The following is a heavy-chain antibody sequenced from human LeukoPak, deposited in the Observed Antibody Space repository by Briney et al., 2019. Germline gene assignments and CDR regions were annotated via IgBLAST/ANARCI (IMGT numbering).Heavy chain of an antibody. Sequence: ASVKVSCKASGYTFTAYRVYWMRQAPGQGLEWMGWVSPSSGATKYAQKFQGRVTMTRDTSTSTAYMELSRLRSDDTAVYYCARDKFGELFSFDYWGQGTLVTVSS. J-gene: IGHJ4*02. V-gene: IGHV1-2*02. CDR3: ARDKFGELFSFDY. D-gene: IGHD3-10*01. CDR1: GYTFTAYR. CDR2: VSPSSGAT.